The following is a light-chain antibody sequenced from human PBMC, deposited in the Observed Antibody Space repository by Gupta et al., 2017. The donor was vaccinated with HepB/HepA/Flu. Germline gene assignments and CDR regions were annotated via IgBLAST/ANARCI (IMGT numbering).Light chain of an antibody. CDR3: QQYMNWIPIT. V-gene: IGKV3-15*01. CDR1: ETLSSN. Sequence: DIVMTQSPATLSVSPGERATLSCRASETLSSNLAWYQQKPGQAPRLLIYGASTRATGIPARFSGSGYGREFTLTISSLQSEDFAVYYCQQYMNWIPITFGQGTLLEIK. CDR2: GAS. J-gene: IGKJ5*01.